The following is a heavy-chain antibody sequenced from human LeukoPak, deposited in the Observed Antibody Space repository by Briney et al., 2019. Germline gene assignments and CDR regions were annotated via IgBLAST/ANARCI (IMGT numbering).Heavy chain of an antibody. V-gene: IGHV3-64*01. CDR3: ARETCSSTSCYSDY. J-gene: IGHJ4*02. CDR2: ISSNGGST. D-gene: IGHD2-2*01. Sequence: GGSLRLSCAASGFTFSSYAMHWVRQAPGKGLEYVSAISSNGGSTYYANSVKVRFTISRDNSKNTLYLQIGSLRAEDMAVYYCARETCSSTSCYSDYWGQGTLVTVSS. CDR1: GFTFSSYA.